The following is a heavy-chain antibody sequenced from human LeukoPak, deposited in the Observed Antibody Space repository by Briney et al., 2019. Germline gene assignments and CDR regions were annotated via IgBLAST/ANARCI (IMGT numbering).Heavy chain of an antibody. CDR1: GYSFTSYW. D-gene: IGHD2/OR15-2a*01. Sequence: GESPKISCKGSGYSFTSYWIVWVRQMPGNGLEWMGVIYPGDSDTRYSPSFQGQVTISAAKSISTAYLQWSSLKASDTVMYYCATSLGILYPFDSWGQGALVTVSS. J-gene: IGHJ4*02. CDR3: ATSLGILYPFDS. CDR2: IYPGDSDT. V-gene: IGHV5-51*01.